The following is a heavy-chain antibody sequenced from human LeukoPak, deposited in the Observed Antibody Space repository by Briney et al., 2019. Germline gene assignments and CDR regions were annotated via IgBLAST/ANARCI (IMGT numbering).Heavy chain of an antibody. CDR1: GFTFSSYG. V-gene: IGHV3-30*02. J-gene: IGHJ4*02. D-gene: IGHD6-19*01. CDR2: IRYDGSNK. Sequence: GGSLRLSCAASGFTFSSYGMHWVRQAPGKGLEWVAFIRYDGSNKYYADSVKGRFTISRDNSKNTLYLQMNSLRAEDTAVYYCAKYPTQWLVHRGDYWGQGTLVTVSS. CDR3: AKYPTQWLVHRGDY.